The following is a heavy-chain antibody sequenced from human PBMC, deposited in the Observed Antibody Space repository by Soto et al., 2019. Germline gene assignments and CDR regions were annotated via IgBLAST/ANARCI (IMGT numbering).Heavy chain of an antibody. J-gene: IGHJ4*02. CDR1: RVSVNISV. Sequence: AASRVSVNISVINLVRQTPGKGLEWVSSISSSSSYIYYADSVKGRFTISRDNAKNSLYLQMNSLRAEDTAVYYSLTPPYCSGGSCPDYWGQGTLVTVSS. CDR3: LTPPYCSGGSCPDY. D-gene: IGHD2-15*01. V-gene: IGHV3-21*01. CDR2: ISSSSSYI.